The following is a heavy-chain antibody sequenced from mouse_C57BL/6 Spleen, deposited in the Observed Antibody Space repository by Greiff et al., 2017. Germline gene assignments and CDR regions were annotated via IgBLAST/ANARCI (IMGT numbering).Heavy chain of an antibody. CDR3: ARGTIVYAMDY. Sequence: VQLQQSGAELARPGASVKMSCKASGYTFTSYTMHWVKQRPGQGLEWIGYINPSSGYTKYNQKFKDKATLTADKSSSTAYMQLSRLTSEDSAVYYCARGTIVYAMDYWGQGTSVTVSS. CDR2: INPSSGYT. D-gene: IGHD2-14*01. V-gene: IGHV1-4*01. CDR1: GYTFTSYT. J-gene: IGHJ4*01.